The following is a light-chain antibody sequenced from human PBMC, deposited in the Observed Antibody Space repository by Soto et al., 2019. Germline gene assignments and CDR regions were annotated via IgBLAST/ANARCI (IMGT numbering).Light chain of an antibody. CDR3: QQYGSSPLT. J-gene: IGKJ5*01. CDR1: QSISDT. Sequence: EIVMTQSPATLSVSPGGRATLSCRASQSISDTLAWYQQKPGQAPRLLIYGASSRATGIPDRFSGSGSGTDFTLTISRLEPEDFAVYYCQQYGSSPLTFGGGTRLEI. V-gene: IGKV3-20*01. CDR2: GAS.